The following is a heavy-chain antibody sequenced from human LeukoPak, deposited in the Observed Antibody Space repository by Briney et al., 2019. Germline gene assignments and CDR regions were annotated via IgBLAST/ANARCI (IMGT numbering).Heavy chain of an antibody. V-gene: IGHV3-21*01. D-gene: IGHD1-14*01. J-gene: IGHJ4*02. CDR2: ISSSSSDYK. CDR1: GFTFSTYN. CDR3: ARGTNRSPLDFDY. Sequence: GGSLRLSCVASGFTFSTYNIHWVRQAPGKGLEWVSTISSSSSDYKYYADSVKGRFTISRDNADNSLYLQMNSLRAEDTAVYFCARGTNRSPLDFDYWGQGTQVTVSS.